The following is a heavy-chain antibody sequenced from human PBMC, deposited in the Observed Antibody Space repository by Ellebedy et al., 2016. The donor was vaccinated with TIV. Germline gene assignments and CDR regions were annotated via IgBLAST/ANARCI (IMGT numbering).Heavy chain of an antibody. CDR2: IILIFDTA. CDR3: ATFPLTKTYFYYGTDV. V-gene: IGHV1-69*06. D-gene: IGHD1-14*01. J-gene: IGHJ6*02. CDR1: RCTFNSHT. Sequence: AASVKVSCKASRCTFNSHTICWVRQAPGEGLEWMGGIILIFDTANYAQKFRGRVTFTADKSTSTAYMDLSSLTSEDTAVYYCATFPLTKTYFYYGTDVWGQGTTVTVSS.